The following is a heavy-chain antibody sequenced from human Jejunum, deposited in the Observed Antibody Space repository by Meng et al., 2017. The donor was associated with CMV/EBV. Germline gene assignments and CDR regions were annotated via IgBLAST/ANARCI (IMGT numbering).Heavy chain of an antibody. D-gene: IGHD6-6*01. J-gene: IGHJ4*02. CDR1: GFTFSSSE. CDR2: ISSSGTPI. CDR3: VREQLVGDSFDY. Sequence: AASGFTFSSSEINWVRQAPGKGLEWVSYISSSGTPIYYADSVKGRFTISRDNAKNSLYLQMNSLRAEDTAVYYCVREQLVGDSFDYWGQGTLVTVSS. V-gene: IGHV3-48*03.